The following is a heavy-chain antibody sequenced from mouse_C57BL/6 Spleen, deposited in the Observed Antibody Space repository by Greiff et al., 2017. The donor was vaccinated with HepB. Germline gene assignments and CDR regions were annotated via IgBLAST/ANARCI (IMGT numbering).Heavy chain of an antibody. V-gene: IGHV1-64*01. CDR3: ARLGQQAWFAY. CDR2: IHPNSGST. CDR1: GYTFTSYW. Sequence: VQLQQPGAELVKPGASVKLSCKASGYTFTSYWMHWVKQRPGQGLEWIGMIHPNSGSTNYNEKFKSKATLTVDKSSSTAYMQLSSLTSEDSAVYYCARLGQQAWFAYWGQGTLVTVSA. J-gene: IGHJ3*01.